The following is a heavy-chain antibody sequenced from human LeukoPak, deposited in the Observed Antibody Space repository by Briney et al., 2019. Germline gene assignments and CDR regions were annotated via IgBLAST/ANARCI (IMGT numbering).Heavy chain of an antibody. CDR3: ARERYSGYDWGAYYYYYMDV. V-gene: IGHV6-1*01. Sequence: SQTLSLTCAISGDSVSSNSAAWNWIRQSPSRGLEWLGRTYYRSKWYNDYAVSVKSRITINPDTSKNQFSLQLNSVTPEDTAVYYCARERYSGYDWGAYYYYYMDVWGKGTTVTVSS. CDR2: TYYRSKWYN. CDR1: GDSVSSNSAA. J-gene: IGHJ6*03. D-gene: IGHD5-12*01.